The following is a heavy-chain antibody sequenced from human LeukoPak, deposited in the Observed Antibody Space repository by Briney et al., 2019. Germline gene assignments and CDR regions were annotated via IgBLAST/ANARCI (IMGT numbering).Heavy chain of an antibody. J-gene: IGHJ6*02. CDR3: AKEVVVLTPGVLNWGPKNNYYYALDV. Sequence: PGGSLRLSCVGSGFAFRNYAMSWVRQAPGKGLEWVSSIGESGGSTSYADSVKGRFTISREDSKNTLYLQMNSLSAGDSALYFCAKEVVVLTPGVLNWGPKNNYYYALDVWGQGTTVTVSS. D-gene: IGHD3-16*01. CDR2: IGESGGST. CDR1: GFAFRNYA. V-gene: IGHV3-23*01.